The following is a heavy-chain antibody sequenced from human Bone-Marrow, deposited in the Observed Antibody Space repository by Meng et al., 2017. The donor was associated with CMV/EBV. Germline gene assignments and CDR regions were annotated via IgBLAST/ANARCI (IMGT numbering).Heavy chain of an antibody. J-gene: IGHJ5*02. CDR1: GGSFSGYY. Sequence: QVQLQQWGAGLWTPSENLSLTCAVYGGSFSGYYWSWIRQPPGKGLXWIGEINHSGSTNYNPSLKSRVTISVDTSKNQFSLKLSSVTAADTAVYYCARGFGNPWGQGTLVTSPQ. CDR3: ARGFGNP. V-gene: IGHV4-34*01. D-gene: IGHD1-14*01. CDR2: INHSGST.